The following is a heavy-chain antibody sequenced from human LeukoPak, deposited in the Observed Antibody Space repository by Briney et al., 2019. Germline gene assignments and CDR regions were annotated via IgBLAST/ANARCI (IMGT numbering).Heavy chain of an antibody. CDR3: AKGYCGSTSCYSYYFYYYMDV. CDR1: GGSISSYY. CDR2: IYTSRST. V-gene: IGHV4-4*07. D-gene: IGHD2-2*01. J-gene: IGHJ6*03. Sequence: SETLSLTCTVSGGSISSYYWSWIRQPAGKGLEWIGRIYTSRSTNYNPSLKSRVTISVDTSKNQFSLNLRSVTAADTAVYYCAKGYCGSTSCYSYYFYYYMDVWGKGTTVTVSS.